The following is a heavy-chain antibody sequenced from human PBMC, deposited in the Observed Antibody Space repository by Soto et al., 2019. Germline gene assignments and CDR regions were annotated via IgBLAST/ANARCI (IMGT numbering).Heavy chain of an antibody. CDR1: GYTFTSYG. CDR3: ARDGSGTLGEYSLGGDFDY. V-gene: IGHV1-18*01. CDR2: ISAYNGNT. J-gene: IGHJ4*02. D-gene: IGHD3-16*02. Sequence: QVQLVQSGAEVKKPGASVKVSCKASGYTFTSYGISWVRQAPGQGLEWMGWISAYNGNTNYAQKLQGRVTMTTDTSTITADMELRSLRSDDTAVYYCARDGSGTLGEYSLGGDFDYWGQGTLVTVSS.